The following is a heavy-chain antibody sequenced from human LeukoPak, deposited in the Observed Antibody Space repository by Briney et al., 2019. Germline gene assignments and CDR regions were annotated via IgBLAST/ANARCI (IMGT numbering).Heavy chain of an antibody. CDR2: ISSSSSYI. CDR1: GFTFSSYS. CDR3: ARRDTSGYYYFDY. Sequence: PGGSLRLSCAASGFTFSSYSVNWVRQAPGKGLEWVSSISSSSSYIYYADSVKGRFTISRDNSKNTLYLQMNSLRAEDTAVYYCARRDTSGYYYFDYWGQGTLVTVSS. D-gene: IGHD6-19*01. V-gene: IGHV3-21*04. J-gene: IGHJ4*02.